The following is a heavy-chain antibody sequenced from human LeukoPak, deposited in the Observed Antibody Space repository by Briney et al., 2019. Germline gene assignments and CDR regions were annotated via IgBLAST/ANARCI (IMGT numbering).Heavy chain of an antibody. CDR2: ISYDGSNK. V-gene: IGHV3-30*18. CDR3: AKDRIVVVPAATRPYYYYYGMDV. J-gene: IGHJ6*02. CDR1: GFTFSSYG. Sequence: GRSLRLSCAASGFTFSSYGMHWVRQAPGKGLEWVAVISYDGSNKYYADSVKGRFTISRDNSKNTLYLQMNSLRAEDTAVYYCAKDRIVVVPAATRPYYYYYGMDVWGQGTTVTVSS. D-gene: IGHD2-2*01.